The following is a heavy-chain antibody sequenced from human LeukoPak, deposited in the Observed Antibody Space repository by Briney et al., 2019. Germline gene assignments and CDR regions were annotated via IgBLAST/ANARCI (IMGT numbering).Heavy chain of an antibody. J-gene: IGHJ5*02. D-gene: IGHD3-10*01. CDR1: GYSLTELS. V-gene: IGHV1-24*01. CDR2: FDPEDDGT. Sequence: GASVKVSCKVSGYSLTELSIHWVRQAPGKGLEWMGTFDPEDDGTISAQKFQGRVTMTEDSSTDTAYMELSSLRSEDTAVYYCTTVSRYNYGSGSYSKWFDPWGQGTLVTVSS. CDR3: TTVSRYNYGSGSYSKWFDP.